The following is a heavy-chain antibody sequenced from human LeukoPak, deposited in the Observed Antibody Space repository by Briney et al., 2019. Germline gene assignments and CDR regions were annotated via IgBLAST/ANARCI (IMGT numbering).Heavy chain of an antibody. CDR2: ISSSSSYI. J-gene: IGHJ4*02. D-gene: IGHD2-2*02. Sequence: GGSLRLSCAASGFTFSSYSMNWVRQAPGKGLEWVSSISSSSSYIYYADSVKGRFTISRDNAKNSLYLQMNSLRAEDTAVYYCARDPQRIPYCSSTSCYTAGSFDYWGQGTLVTVSS. CDR1: GFTFSSYS. V-gene: IGHV3-21*01. CDR3: ARDPQRIPYCSSTSCYTAGSFDY.